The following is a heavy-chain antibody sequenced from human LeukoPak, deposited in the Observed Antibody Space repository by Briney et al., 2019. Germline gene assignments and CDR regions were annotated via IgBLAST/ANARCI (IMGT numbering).Heavy chain of an antibody. CDR1: GFTFSSYA. J-gene: IGHJ4*02. Sequence: GGSLRLSCAASGFTFSSYAMSWVRQAPGKGLEWVSLISGSGGSTYYADSVKGRFTISRDNSKNTLYLQMSSLRAEDTAVYYCAQDATDSDSSGQTYFDNWGQGTLVTVSS. CDR3: AQDATDSDSSGQTYFDN. CDR2: ISGSGGST. V-gene: IGHV3-23*01. D-gene: IGHD3-22*01.